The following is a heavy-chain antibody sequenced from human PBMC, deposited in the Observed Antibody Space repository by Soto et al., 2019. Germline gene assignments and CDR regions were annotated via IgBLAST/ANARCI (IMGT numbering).Heavy chain of an antibody. CDR1: GFAVSSKY. Sequence: EVQLVESGGGLIQPGGSLRLSCAASGFAVSSKYMTWVRQTPGKGLEWVSVIYGGGTTYYADSVKGRFTISRDTSKNTLYLQLNSPRAEDTAVYYCVKTTGWPGFDFWGQGTLVTVSS. V-gene: IGHV3-53*01. J-gene: IGHJ4*02. CDR3: VKTTGWPGFDF. CDR2: IYGGGTT. D-gene: IGHD6-19*01.